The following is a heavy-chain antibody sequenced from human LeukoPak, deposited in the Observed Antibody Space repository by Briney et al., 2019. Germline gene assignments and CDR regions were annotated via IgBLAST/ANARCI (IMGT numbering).Heavy chain of an antibody. J-gene: IGHJ5*02. CDR2: ISGSGDGT. D-gene: IGHD2-8*01. CDR1: GFTFNTYA. V-gene: IGHV3-23*01. Sequence: GGSLRLSCAASGFTFNTYAMSWVRQAPGKGLEWVSAISGSGDGTYYADSVKGRFTISRDNSKNTLYLQMSGLRAEDTAVYYCAKEPSYCTNGVCYSRVFDRWGQGTLVTVSS. CDR3: AKEPSYCTNGVCYSRVFDR.